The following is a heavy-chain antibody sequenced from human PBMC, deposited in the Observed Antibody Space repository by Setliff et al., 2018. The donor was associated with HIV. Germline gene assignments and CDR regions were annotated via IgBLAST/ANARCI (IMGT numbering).Heavy chain of an antibody. CDR2: IYYSGST. D-gene: IGHD1-26*01. J-gene: IGHJ4*02. Sequence: SETLSLTCVVSAYSISSGYYWGWTRQSPRKGLEWIGSIYYSGSTYYNPSLKSRVTISVDTSKNQFSLKLSSVTAADTAVYYCASPTSDLYSGSPEWGQGTLVTVSS. CDR1: AYSISSGYY. CDR3: ASPTSDLYSGSPE. V-gene: IGHV4-38-2*01.